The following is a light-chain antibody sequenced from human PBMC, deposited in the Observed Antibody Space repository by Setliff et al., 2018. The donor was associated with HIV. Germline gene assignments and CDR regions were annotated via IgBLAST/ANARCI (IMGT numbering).Light chain of an antibody. V-gene: IGLV2-11*01. CDR1: SSDVGGYNF. Sequence: QSALTQPRSVSGSPGQSVTISCTGTSSDVGGYNFVSWYQQHPGKAPKFMIYDVSKRPSGVPDRFSGSKSGNTASLTISGLQAEDEADYYCCSYAGTFLVFGGGTKVTV. CDR3: CSYAGTFLV. J-gene: IGLJ2*01. CDR2: DVS.